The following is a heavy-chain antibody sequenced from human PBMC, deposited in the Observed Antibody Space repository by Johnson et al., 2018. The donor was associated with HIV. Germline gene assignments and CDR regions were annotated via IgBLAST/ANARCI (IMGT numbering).Heavy chain of an antibody. Sequence: QVQLVESGGGVVQPGRSLRLSCAASGFTFSSYAMHWVRQAPGKGLEWVAVISYDGSYQYYADSVKGRFTISRDNSKNTLYLQMNSLRAEDTAVYYCARDLTNWGVLGLRWAMWG. V-gene: IGHV3-30*04. CDR1: GFTFSSYA. D-gene: IGHD7-27*01. J-gene: IGHJ1*01. CDR2: ISYDGSYQ. CDR3: ARDLTNWGVLGLRWAM.